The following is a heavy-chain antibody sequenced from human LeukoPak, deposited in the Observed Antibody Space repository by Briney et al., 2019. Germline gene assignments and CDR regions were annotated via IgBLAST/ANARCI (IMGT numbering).Heavy chain of an antibody. D-gene: IGHD3-10*01. V-gene: IGHV4-39*01. Sequence: PSETLSLTCTVSGGSISSNSYYWSWIRQPPGKGLEWIGEINHSGSTNYNPSLKSRVTISVDTSKNQFSLKLSSVTAADTAVYYCARQGRTGYYGSGARRLAFDYWGQGTLVTVSS. CDR1: GGSISSNSYY. J-gene: IGHJ4*02. CDR2: INHSGST. CDR3: ARQGRTGYYGSGARRLAFDY.